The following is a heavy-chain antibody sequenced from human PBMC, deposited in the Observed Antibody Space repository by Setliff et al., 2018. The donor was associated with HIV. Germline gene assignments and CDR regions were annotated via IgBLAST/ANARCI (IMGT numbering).Heavy chain of an antibody. CDR3: ARGPLDSSGYRSDAFDI. Sequence: SETLSLTCAVYVGSFSGYYWSWIRQPPGKGLEWIGEISNSGRTNYNPSLKSRVTISVDTSKNQFSLKLSSVTAADTAVYYCARGPLDSSGYRSDAFDIWGQGTMVTVSS. CDR1: VGSFSGYY. V-gene: IGHV4-34*01. D-gene: IGHD3-22*01. CDR2: ISNSGRT. J-gene: IGHJ3*02.